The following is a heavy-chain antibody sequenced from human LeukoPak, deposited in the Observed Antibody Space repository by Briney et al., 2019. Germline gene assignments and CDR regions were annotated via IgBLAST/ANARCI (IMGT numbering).Heavy chain of an antibody. J-gene: IGHJ3*02. D-gene: IGHD1-20*01. V-gene: IGHV3-30*02. CDR2: IRYDGSNK. Sequence: GGSLRLSCAASGFTFSSYGMHWVRQAPGKGLEWVAFIRYDGSNKYYADSVKGRFTISSDNSKNTLYLQMNSLRAEDTAVYYCAKVRYIWNDNGAFDIWGQGTMVTVSS. CDR1: GFTFSSYG. CDR3: AKVRYIWNDNGAFDI.